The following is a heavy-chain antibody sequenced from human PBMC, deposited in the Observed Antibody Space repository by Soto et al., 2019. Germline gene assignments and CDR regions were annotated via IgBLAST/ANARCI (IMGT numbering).Heavy chain of an antibody. CDR1: GGSISSGGYY. CDR3: AASCVACGGFNYYGMDV. J-gene: IGHJ6*02. Sequence: QVQLQESGPGLVKPSQTLSLTCTVSGGSISSGGYYWYWIRQHPGKGLEWIGYIYYSGTTYYNQSLKSRVTISVDTSKNQFTLKLSSVTAADTAVYYGAASCVACGGFNYYGMDVWGQGTTVTVSS. D-gene: IGHD2-21*01. V-gene: IGHV4-31*03. CDR2: IYYSGTT.